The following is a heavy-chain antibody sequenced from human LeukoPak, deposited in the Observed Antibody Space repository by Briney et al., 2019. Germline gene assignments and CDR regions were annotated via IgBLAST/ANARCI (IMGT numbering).Heavy chain of an antibody. V-gene: IGHV4-34*01. J-gene: IGHJ2*01. CDR2: INHSGST. CDR1: GGSFSGYY. CDR3: ARHGISVWGSYRSFDL. D-gene: IGHD3-16*02. Sequence: SETLSLTCAVYGGSFSGYYWSWIRQPPGKGLEWIGEINHSGSTNYNPSLKSRVTISVDTSKNQFSLKLSSVTAADTAVYYCARHGISVWGSYRSFDLWGRGTLVTVSS.